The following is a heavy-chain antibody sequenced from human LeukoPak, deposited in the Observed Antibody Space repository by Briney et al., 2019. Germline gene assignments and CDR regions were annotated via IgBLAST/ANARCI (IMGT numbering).Heavy chain of an antibody. D-gene: IGHD6-19*01. CDR3: ANLFRGRIAVAGNF. V-gene: IGHV1-8*01. Sequence: GASVKVSCKASGYTFTSYDINWVRQATGQGPEWMGWMNPNSGNTGYAQKFQGRVTMTRNTSMSTAYMELSSLRSDDTAVYYCANLFRGRIAVAGNFWGQGTLLTVSS. CDR1: GYTFTSYD. CDR2: MNPNSGNT. J-gene: IGHJ4*02.